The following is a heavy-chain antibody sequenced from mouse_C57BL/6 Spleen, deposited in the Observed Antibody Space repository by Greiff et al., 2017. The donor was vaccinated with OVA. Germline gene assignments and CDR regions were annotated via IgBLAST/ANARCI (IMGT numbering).Heavy chain of an antibody. Sequence: EVQGVESGGGLVKPGGSLKLSCAASGFTFSDYGMHWVRQAPEKGLEWVAYISSGSSTIYYADPVKGRFTISRDNAKNTLFLQMTSLRSEDTAMYYCASNPTGAMDYWGQGTSVTVSS. J-gene: IGHJ4*01. CDR1: GFTFSDYG. CDR3: ASNPTGAMDY. CDR2: ISSGSSTI. V-gene: IGHV5-17*01.